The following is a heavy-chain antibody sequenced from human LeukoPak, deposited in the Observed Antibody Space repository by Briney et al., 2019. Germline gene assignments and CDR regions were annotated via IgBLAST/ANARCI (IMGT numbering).Heavy chain of an antibody. J-gene: IGHJ6*02. CDR1: GDSISSYY. D-gene: IGHD2-15*01. CDR3: VRHVAGTCSGGTCYRFYV. CDR2: IYYSGST. Sequence: KPSETVSLTCTVSGDSISSYYWSWIRQPPGRGLEWIGYIYYSGSTNYNPSLKSRVTISVDTSKNQFSLKLSSVTAADTAVYFCVRHVAGTCSGGTCYRFYVWGHGNTVTVSS. V-gene: IGHV4-59*08.